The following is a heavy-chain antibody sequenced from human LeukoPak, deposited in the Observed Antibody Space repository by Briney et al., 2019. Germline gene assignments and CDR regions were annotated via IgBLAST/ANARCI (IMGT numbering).Heavy chain of an antibody. V-gene: IGHV3-33*07. D-gene: IGHD3-22*01. CDR2: IWYDGSIK. CDR3: ARAYYYDTSATPDY. CDR1: GFTFTNYG. Sequence: GGSLRLSCAASGFTFTNYGMYWVRQAPGKGLEWVAVIWYDGSIKYYADSVKGRFTISRDNSKNTLYLQMNSLRADDTAVYYCARAYYYDTSATPDYWGQGTLVTVSS. J-gene: IGHJ4*02.